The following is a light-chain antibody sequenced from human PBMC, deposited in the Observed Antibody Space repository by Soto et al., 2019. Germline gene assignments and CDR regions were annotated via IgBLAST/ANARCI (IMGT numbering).Light chain of an antibody. CDR1: QSVSSTY. CDR2: AAT. Sequence: IVLTQSPGTLSLSPGERATLSCRASQSVSSTYLSWYQQKPGEAPRFLIFAATSRATGIPDRFSGSGSGTDFTLTISRLEPEDFAVYYCQQYSSSPLTSGGGTKVEIK. V-gene: IGKV3-20*01. CDR3: QQYSSSPLT. J-gene: IGKJ4*02.